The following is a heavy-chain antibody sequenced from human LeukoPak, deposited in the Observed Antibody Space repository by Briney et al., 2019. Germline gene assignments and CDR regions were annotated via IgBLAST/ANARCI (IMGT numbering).Heavy chain of an antibody. V-gene: IGHV3-48*03. CDR1: GFTFSSYE. Sequence: GGSLRLSCAASGFTFSSYEMNWVRQAPGKGLEWVSYISSSGSTIYYADSVKGRFTISRDNAKNSLYLQMNSLRAEDTAVYYCASRGYSYGYYMDVWGKGTTVTISS. J-gene: IGHJ6*03. CDR2: ISSSGSTI. D-gene: IGHD5-18*01. CDR3: ASRGYSYGYYMDV.